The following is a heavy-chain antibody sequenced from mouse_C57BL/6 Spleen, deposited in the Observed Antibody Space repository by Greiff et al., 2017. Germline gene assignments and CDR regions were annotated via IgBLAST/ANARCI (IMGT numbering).Heavy chain of an antibody. CDR2: IDPETGGT. CDR1: GYTFTDYE. V-gene: IGHV1-15*01. Sequence: VQLQQSGAELVRPGASVTLSCKASGYTFTDYEMHWVKQTPVHGLEWIGAIDPETGGTAYNQKFKGKAILTADKSSSTAYMELRSLTSEDSAVYYGTRRMGLYYAMDYWGQGTSVTVSS. J-gene: IGHJ4*01. CDR3: TRRMGLYYAMDY.